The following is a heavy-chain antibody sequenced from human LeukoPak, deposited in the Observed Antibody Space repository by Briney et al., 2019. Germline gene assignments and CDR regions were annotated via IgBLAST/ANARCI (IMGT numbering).Heavy chain of an antibody. CDR2: INPNSGGT. Sequence: ASVKVSCKASGYTFTGYYMHWVRQAPGQGLEWMGWINPNSGGTNSAQKFQGRVTMTRDTSISTAYMELSRLRSDDTAVYYCARASGGSSGYYSTDYWGQGTLVTVSS. CDR1: GYTFTGYY. J-gene: IGHJ4*02. V-gene: IGHV1-2*02. CDR3: ARASGGSSGYYSTDY. D-gene: IGHD3-22*01.